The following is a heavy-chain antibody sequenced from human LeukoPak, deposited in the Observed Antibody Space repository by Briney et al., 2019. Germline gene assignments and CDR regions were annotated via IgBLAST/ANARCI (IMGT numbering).Heavy chain of an antibody. D-gene: IGHD4-11*01. CDR1: GFTFSNYV. CDR2: ISGGTST. Sequence: GGSLRLSCVASGFTFSNYVMNWVRQAPGKGLECVSGISGGTSTYYADSVKGRFTISRDNSKNTLYLQMNSLRAEDTAIYYCANEYSKGDVWGQGTTVTVSS. CDR3: ANEYSKGDV. J-gene: IGHJ3*01. V-gene: IGHV3-23*01.